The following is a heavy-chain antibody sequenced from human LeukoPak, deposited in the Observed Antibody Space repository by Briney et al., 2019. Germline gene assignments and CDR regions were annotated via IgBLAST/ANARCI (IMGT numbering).Heavy chain of an antibody. CDR1: GFTLGSYW. Sequence: PGGSLRLSCVASGFTLGSYWVSWVRQAPGKGLEWVSYISSSGSTIYYADSVKGRFTISRDNAKNSLYLQMNSLRDEDTAVYYCTLYFYDSSGYLSFDYWGQGTLVTVSS. V-gene: IGHV3-48*02. D-gene: IGHD3-22*01. CDR3: TLYFYDSSGYLSFDY. CDR2: ISSSGSTI. J-gene: IGHJ4*02.